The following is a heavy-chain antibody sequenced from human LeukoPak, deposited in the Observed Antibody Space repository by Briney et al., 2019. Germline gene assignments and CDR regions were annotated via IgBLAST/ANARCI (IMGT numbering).Heavy chain of an antibody. V-gene: IGHV3-21*01. J-gene: IGHJ4*02. D-gene: IGHD5-18*01. CDR2: ISSSGSYI. CDR3: ARGFVDTAMVRAAGGY. Sequence: GGSLRLSCAASGFTFSRYWMNWVRQAPGKGLEWVSSISSSGSYIYYADSVKGRFTISRDNAKNSLYLQMNSLRAEDTAIYYCARGFVDTAMVRAAGGYWGQGTLVTVSS. CDR1: GFTFSRYW.